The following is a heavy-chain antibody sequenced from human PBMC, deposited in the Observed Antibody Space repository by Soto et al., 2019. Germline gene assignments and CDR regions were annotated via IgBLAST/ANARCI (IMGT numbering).Heavy chain of an antibody. D-gene: IGHD3-3*01. V-gene: IGHV4-31*03. Sequence: TLSLTCTVSGGSISSGGYYWSWIRQHPGKGLGWIGYIYYSGSTYYNPSLKSRVTISVDTSKNQFSLKLSSVTAADTAVYYCARALIGASQRSGYYDYWGQGTLVTVSS. CDR1: GGSISSGGYY. CDR2: IYYSGST. CDR3: ARALIGASQRSGYYDY. J-gene: IGHJ4*02.